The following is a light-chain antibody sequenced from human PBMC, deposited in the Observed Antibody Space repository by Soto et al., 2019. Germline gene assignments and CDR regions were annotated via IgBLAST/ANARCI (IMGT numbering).Light chain of an antibody. J-gene: IGKJ3*01. CDR3: QQYGSSPVT. CDR1: QDISNY. Sequence: DIQMTQSPSSLSASVGDRVTITCQASQDISNYLNWYQQKPGKAPKLLIYDASNLETGVPSRFSGSGSGTDFTFTISSLQPEDIATYYCQQYGSSPVTFGPGTKVDIK. CDR2: DAS. V-gene: IGKV1-33*01.